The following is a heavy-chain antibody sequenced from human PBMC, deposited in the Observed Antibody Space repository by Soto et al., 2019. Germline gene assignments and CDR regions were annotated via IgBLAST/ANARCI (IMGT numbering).Heavy chain of an antibody. Sequence: QVQLVQSGAEVEKPGASVKVSCRASGYTFTDYGISWVRQAPGQGLEWMGWITPYSGATNYAQKLQGRVTMTTDTPTSTAYMELRSLRSDDTGVYYCARGGYSYNPPNYDYWGQGTLVTVSS. D-gene: IGHD3-16*02. V-gene: IGHV1-18*01. J-gene: IGHJ4*02. CDR3: ARGGYSYNPPNYDY. CDR2: ITPYSGAT. CDR1: GYTFTDYG.